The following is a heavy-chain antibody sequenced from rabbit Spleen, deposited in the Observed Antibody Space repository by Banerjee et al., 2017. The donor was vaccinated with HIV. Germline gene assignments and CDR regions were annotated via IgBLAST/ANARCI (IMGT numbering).Heavy chain of an antibody. V-gene: IGHV1S45*01. CDR1: GFSFSSSDY. J-gene: IGHJ4*01. CDR3: AREVLYAAYVGFGDATMYYFDL. D-gene: IGHD6-1*01. CDR2: IDVVKSGTT. Sequence: QEQLVESGGGLVKPGASLTLTCTASGFSFSSSDYICWVRQAPGKGLEWIACIDVVKSGTTYYANWAKGRFTISKTSSTTVTLQMTSLTAADTATYFCAREVLYAAYVGFGDATMYYFDLWGPGTLVTVS.